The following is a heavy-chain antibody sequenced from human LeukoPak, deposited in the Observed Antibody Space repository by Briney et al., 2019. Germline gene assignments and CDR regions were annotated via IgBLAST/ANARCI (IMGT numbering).Heavy chain of an antibody. V-gene: IGHV3-20*04. CDR2: INWNGGST. CDR1: GFTFDDYG. D-gene: IGHD2-2*01. Sequence: PGGSLRLSCAASGFTFDDYGMSWVRQAPGKGLEWVSGINWNGGSTGYADSVKGRFTISRDNAKNSLYLQMNSLRAEDTALYYCARLGYCSSTSCYDDWGQGTQVTVSS. CDR3: ARLGYCSSTSCYDD. J-gene: IGHJ4*02.